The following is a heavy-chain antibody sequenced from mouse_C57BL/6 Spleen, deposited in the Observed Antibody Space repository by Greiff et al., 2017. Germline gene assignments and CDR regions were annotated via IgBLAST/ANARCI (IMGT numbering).Heavy chain of an antibody. CDR3: AREEELVMDY. Sequence: QVQLQQPGAELVKPGASVMLSCKASGYTFTSYWMHWVKQRPGQGLEWIGMIHPNSGSTNYNEKFKSKATLTVDKSSSTAYMQLSSLTSEDSAVYYCAREEELVMDYWGQGTSVTVSS. D-gene: IGHD4-1*01. CDR1: GYTFTSYW. J-gene: IGHJ4*01. CDR2: IHPNSGST. V-gene: IGHV1-64*01.